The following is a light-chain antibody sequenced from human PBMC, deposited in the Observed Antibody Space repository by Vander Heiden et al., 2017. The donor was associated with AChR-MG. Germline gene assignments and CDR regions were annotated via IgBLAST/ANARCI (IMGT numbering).Light chain of an antibody. V-gene: IGKV3-20*01. CDR3: QHYGSSSYT. CDR1: QSVTSIY. J-gene: IGKJ2*01. CDR2: NTS. Sequence: EIVLTHSPGTLSWSPGERATLSCRASQSVTSIYFAWYQQKPGQPPRLLIYNTSSRATGIPDRFSGSGSGTDFTLTISRLEPEDFAVYYCQHYGSSSYTFGQGTKLEI.